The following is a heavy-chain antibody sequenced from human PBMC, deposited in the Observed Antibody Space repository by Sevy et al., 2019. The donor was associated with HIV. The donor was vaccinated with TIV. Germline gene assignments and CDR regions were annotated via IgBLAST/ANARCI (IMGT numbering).Heavy chain of an antibody. V-gene: IGHV1-2*02. CDR3: ARSVYGSGTYLNDY. CDR1: GYTFTGYY. CDR2: INPSSGGT. Sequence: ASVKVSCKASGYTFTGYYVHWVRRAPGQGLEWMWWINPSSGGTNYGQKFHGRVTMTRDTSITTAYMELNSLRSDDTAVYYCARSVYGSGTYLNDYWGQGTLVTVSS. J-gene: IGHJ4*02. D-gene: IGHD3-10*01.